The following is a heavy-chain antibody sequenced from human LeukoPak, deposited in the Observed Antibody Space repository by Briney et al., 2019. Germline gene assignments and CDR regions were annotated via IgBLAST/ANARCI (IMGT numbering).Heavy chain of an antibody. CDR1: GYTFTSYY. V-gene: IGHV1-46*04. CDR2: INPSGGST. CDR3: ARGPSGYHNT. Sequence: ASVKVSCKASGYTFTSYYMHWVRQAPGQGLEWMGIINPSGGSTTYADSVKGRFTISRDNSKNTLYLQMNSLRAEDTAVYYCARGPSGYHNTGGQGTLVTVSS. J-gene: IGHJ4*02. D-gene: IGHD5-12*01.